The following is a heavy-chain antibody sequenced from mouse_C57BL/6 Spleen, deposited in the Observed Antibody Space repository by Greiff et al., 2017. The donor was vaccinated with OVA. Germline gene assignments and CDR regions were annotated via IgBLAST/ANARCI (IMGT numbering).Heavy chain of an antibody. J-gene: IGHJ2*01. CDR3: TRSGLTPHFDY. CDR2: IDPETGGT. CDR1: GYTFTDYE. Sequence: VQLQESGAELVRPGASVTLSCKASGYTFTDYEMHWVKQTPVHGLEWIGAIDPETGGTAYNQKFKGKAILTADKSSSTAYMELRSLTSEDSAVYYCTRSGLTPHFDYWGQGTTLTVSS. V-gene: IGHV1-15*01. D-gene: IGHD3-1*01.